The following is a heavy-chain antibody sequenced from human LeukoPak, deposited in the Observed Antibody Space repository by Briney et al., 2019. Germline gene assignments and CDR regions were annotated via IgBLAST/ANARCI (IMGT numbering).Heavy chain of an antibody. J-gene: IGHJ6*02. D-gene: IGHD1-26*01. CDR1: GGSISSSNW. Sequence: PSGTLSLTCAVSGGSISSSNWWSWVRQPPGKGLEWIGEIYHSGSTNYNPSLKSRVTISVDKSKNQFSLKLSSVTAADTAVYYCAKDLGVSGSYYGYYYYGMDVWGQGTTVTVSS. V-gene: IGHV4-4*02. CDR2: IYHSGST. CDR3: AKDLGVSGSYYGYYYYGMDV.